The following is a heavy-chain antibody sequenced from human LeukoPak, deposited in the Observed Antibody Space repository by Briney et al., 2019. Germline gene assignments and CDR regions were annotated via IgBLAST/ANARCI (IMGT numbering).Heavy chain of an antibody. CDR2: ISYDGSNK. Sequence: GGSLRLSCAASGFTFSSFGMHWVRQAPGKGLEWVAVISYDGSNKYSADSVKGRFTISRDYSKNTLYLQMNSLRAEDTAVYYCATDHGFHYGAYFDYWGQGTLVTVSS. D-gene: IGHD4-17*01. CDR1: GFTFSSFG. J-gene: IGHJ4*02. CDR3: ATDHGFHYGAYFDY. V-gene: IGHV3-30*03.